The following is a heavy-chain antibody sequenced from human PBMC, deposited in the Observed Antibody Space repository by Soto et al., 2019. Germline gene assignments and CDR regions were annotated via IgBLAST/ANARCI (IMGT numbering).Heavy chain of an antibody. CDR1: GASISSTESY. Sequence: TLSLTCTVSGASISSTESYWGWIRQPPGKELEWIGNIYFSGTTYYSPSLRGRVAISVDTSKNKFSLQLSSATAADTAVYYCATSSYWYYYGSGTSSLWGQATLVTVSS. CDR3: ATSSYWYYYGSGTSSL. J-gene: IGHJ4*02. D-gene: IGHD3-10*01. V-gene: IGHV4-39*01. CDR2: IYFSGTT.